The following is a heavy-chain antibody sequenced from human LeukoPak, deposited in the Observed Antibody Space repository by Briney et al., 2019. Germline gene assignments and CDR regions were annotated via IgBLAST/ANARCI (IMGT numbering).Heavy chain of an antibody. Sequence: ASVKVSCKASGYTFTSYYMHWVRQAPGQGLEWMGIINPSGGSTSYAQKFQGRVTMTRDTSTSTVYMELGSLRSEDTAVYYCARGFLEFGERYYYYYGMDVWGKGTTVTVSS. D-gene: IGHD3-10*01. V-gene: IGHV1-46*01. CDR1: GYTFTSYY. CDR2: INPSGGST. CDR3: ARGFLEFGERYYYYYGMDV. J-gene: IGHJ6*04.